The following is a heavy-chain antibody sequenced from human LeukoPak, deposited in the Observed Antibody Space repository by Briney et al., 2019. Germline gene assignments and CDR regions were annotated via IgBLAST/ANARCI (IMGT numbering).Heavy chain of an antibody. D-gene: IGHD6-19*01. J-gene: IGHJ6*02. V-gene: IGHV3-11*01. CDR3: ARDIGVGYSSGWSLGGYHYGMDV. CDR1: GFTFSDYY. CDR2: ISSSGSTI. Sequence: GGSLRLSCAASGFTFSDYYMSWIRQAPGKGLEWVSYISSSGSTIYYADSVKGRFTISRDNAKNSLYLQMNSLRAEDTAVYYCARDIGVGYSSGWSLGGYHYGMDVWGQGTTVTVSS.